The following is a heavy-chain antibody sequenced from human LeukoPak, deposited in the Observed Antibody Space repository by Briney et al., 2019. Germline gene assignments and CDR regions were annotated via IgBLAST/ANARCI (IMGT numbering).Heavy chain of an antibody. Sequence: VASVKVSCKASGGTFSSYAISWVRQAPGQGLEWMGGIIPIFGTANYAQMFQGRVTITADKSTSTAYMELSSLRSEDTAVYYCAVSSWYAGFDYWGQGTLVTVSS. V-gene: IGHV1-69*06. CDR2: IIPIFGTA. CDR3: AVSSWYAGFDY. D-gene: IGHD6-13*01. J-gene: IGHJ4*02. CDR1: GGTFSSYA.